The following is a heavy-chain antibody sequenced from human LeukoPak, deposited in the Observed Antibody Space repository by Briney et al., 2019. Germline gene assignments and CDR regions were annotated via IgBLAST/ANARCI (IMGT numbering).Heavy chain of an antibody. CDR1: GGSISSYY. CDR2: IYYSGST. J-gene: IGHJ6*04. CDR3: ARDSYSGGRGTYYYYGMDV. V-gene: IGHV4-59*01. D-gene: IGHD1-26*01. Sequence: SETLSLTCTVSGGSISSYYWSWIRQPPGKGLEWSGYIYYSGSTNYNPSLKSRVTISVDTSKNQFSLKLSSVTAADTAVYYCARDSYSGGRGTYYYYGMDVWGKGTTVTVSS.